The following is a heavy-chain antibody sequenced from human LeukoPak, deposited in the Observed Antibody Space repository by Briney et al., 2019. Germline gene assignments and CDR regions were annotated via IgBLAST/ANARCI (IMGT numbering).Heavy chain of an antibody. V-gene: IGHV1-24*01. Sequence: ASVKVSCKVSGYTLTELSMHWVRQAPGKGLEWMGGFDPEDGETIYAQKFQGRVTMTEDTSTDTAYMELSSLRSEDTAVYYCATDAQGAAAGSLDFDYWGQGTLVTISS. CDR2: FDPEDGET. D-gene: IGHD6-13*01. CDR3: ATDAQGAAAGSLDFDY. CDR1: GYTLTELS. J-gene: IGHJ4*02.